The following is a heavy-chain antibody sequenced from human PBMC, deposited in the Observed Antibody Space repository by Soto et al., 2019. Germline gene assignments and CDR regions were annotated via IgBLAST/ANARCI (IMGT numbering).Heavy chain of an antibody. CDR2: IYSGGST. V-gene: IGHV3-53*04. CDR3: ARTEYSSSSTANYYYYMEV. CDR1: GFTVSSNY. D-gene: IGHD6-6*01. Sequence: SLRLSCAASGFTVSSNYMSWVRQAPGKGLEWVSVIYSGGSTYYADSVKGRFTISRHNSKNTLYLQMNSLRAEDTAVYYCARTEYSSSSTANYYYYMEVWGKGTTVTVSS. J-gene: IGHJ6*03.